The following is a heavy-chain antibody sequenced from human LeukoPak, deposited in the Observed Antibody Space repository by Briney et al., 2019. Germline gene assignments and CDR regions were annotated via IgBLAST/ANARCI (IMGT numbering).Heavy chain of an antibody. V-gene: IGHV3-74*01. Sequence: GGSLRLSCAASGFTFSSYWMHWVRQAPGEGLVWVSRINRDGSHTTYADSVKGRFSISRDNAKNTLYLQMNSLRAEDTAMYYCARDYFNSGDYWGQGTLVTVSS. D-gene: IGHD3-10*01. CDR1: GFTFSSYW. J-gene: IGHJ4*02. CDR3: ARDYFNSGDY. CDR2: INRDGSHT.